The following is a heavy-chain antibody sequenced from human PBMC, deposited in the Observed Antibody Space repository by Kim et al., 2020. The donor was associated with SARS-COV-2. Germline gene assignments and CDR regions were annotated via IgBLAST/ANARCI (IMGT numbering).Heavy chain of an antibody. CDR3: ARGSRRGYSGYGNIAVAGTGRGPYWFDP. D-gene: IGHD5-12*01. J-gene: IGHJ5*02. CDR2: INHSGST. CDR1: GGSFSGYY. Sequence: SETLSLTCAVYGGSFSGYYWSWIRQPPGKGLEWIGEINHSGSTNYNPSLKSRVTISVDTSKNQFSLKLSSVTAADTAVYYCARGSRRGYSGYGNIAVAGTGRGPYWFDPWGQGTLVTVSS. V-gene: IGHV4-34*01.